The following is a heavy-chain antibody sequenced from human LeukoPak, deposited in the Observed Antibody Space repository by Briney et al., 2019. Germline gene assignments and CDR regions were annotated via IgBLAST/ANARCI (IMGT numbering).Heavy chain of an antibody. V-gene: IGHV1-69*13. CDR3: ASESMVINSGSSPFDY. D-gene: IGHD1-26*01. Sequence: VASVKVSCKASGGTFSSYAISWVRQAPGQGLEWMGGIIPIFGTANYAQKFQGRVTITADESTSTAYMELSSLRSEDTAVYYCASESMVINSGSSPFDYWGQGTLVTVSS. CDR1: GGTFSSYA. J-gene: IGHJ4*02. CDR2: IIPIFGTA.